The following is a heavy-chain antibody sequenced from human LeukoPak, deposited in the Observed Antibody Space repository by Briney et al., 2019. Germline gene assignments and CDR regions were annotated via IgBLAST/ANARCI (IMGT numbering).Heavy chain of an antibody. Sequence: ASETLSLTCTVSGGSISSSSYYWGWIRQAPGKGLEWIGSIYYSGSIYYNPSLKSRVTISVDTSKNQFSLKLSSVTAADTAVYYCARHGPTWNYGEIDYWGQGTLVTVSS. D-gene: IGHD1-7*01. V-gene: IGHV4-39*01. CDR3: ARHGPTWNYGEIDY. CDR2: IYYSGSI. J-gene: IGHJ4*02. CDR1: GGSISSSSYY.